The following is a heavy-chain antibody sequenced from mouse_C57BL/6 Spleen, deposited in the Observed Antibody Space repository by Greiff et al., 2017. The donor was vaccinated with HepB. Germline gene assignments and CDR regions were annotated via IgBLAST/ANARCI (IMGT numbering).Heavy chain of an antibody. CDR2: IDPSDSYT. CDR1: GYTFTSYW. CDR3: ARPYYGSPYEDYFDY. V-gene: IGHV1-69*01. J-gene: IGHJ2*01. D-gene: IGHD1-1*01. Sequence: VQLQQPGAELVMPGASVKLSCKASGYTFTSYWMHWVKQRPGQGLEWIGEIDPSDSYTNYNQKFKGKSTLTVDKSSSTAYMQLSSLTSADSAVYYCARPYYGSPYEDYFDYWGQGTTLTVSS.